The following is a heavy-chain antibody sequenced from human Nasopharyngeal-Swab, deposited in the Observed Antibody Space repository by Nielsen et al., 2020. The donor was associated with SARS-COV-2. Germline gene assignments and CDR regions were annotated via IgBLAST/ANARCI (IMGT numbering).Heavy chain of an antibody. CDR2: ISAYNGNT. CDR3: ARDSSYGRPYYYYYYMDV. CDR1: GYTFTSDG. J-gene: IGHJ6*03. D-gene: IGHD5-18*01. V-gene: IGHV1-18*04. Sequence: ASVKVSCNASGYTFTSDGIIWLVQAPGEGLEWMGWISAYNGNTNYAQKLQGRVTMTTDTSTSTAYMELKSLRSDDTAVYYCARDSSYGRPYYYYYYMDVWGKGTTVTVSS.